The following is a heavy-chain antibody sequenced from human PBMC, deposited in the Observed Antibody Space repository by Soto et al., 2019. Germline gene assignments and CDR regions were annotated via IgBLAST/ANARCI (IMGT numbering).Heavy chain of an antibody. CDR3: ARVRLGAWGYAMDV. V-gene: IGHV3-11*01. J-gene: IGHJ6*02. CDR1: GLTFSDCY. D-gene: IGHD7-27*01. Sequence: QVQLVESGGGLVKPGGSLRLSCAASGLTFSDCYMNWIRQAPGKGLEWVSYISSSGSSINYADSVKGRFTISRDNAKNSLYLQMHSPRAADTAMYYCARVRLGAWGYAMDVWGQGTTVTVSS. CDR2: ISSSGSSI.